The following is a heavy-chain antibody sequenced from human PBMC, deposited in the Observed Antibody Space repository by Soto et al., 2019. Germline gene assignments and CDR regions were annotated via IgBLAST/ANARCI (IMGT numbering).Heavy chain of an antibody. CDR1: GFTFSSYG. V-gene: IGHV3-33*01. CDR2: IWYDGSNK. Sequence: QVQLVESGGGVGQPGRSLRLSCAASGFTFSSYGMHWVRQAPGKGLEWVAVIWYDGSNKYYADSVKGRFTISRDNSKNKLYLQMTSLRAEDTAVYYCASEYCSGGRCYYYGRDVWGQGTTVPVSS. D-gene: IGHD2-15*01. CDR3: ASEYCSGGRCYYYGRDV. J-gene: IGHJ6*02.